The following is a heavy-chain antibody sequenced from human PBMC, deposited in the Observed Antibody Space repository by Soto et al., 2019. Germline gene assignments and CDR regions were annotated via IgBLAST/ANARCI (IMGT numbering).Heavy chain of an antibody. V-gene: IGHV3-21*01. CDR2: ISSSSSYI. J-gene: IGHJ4*02. Sequence: EVQLVESGGGLVKPGGSLRLSCAASGFTFSSYSMNWVRQAPGKGLEWVSSISSSSSYIYYADSVKGRFTISRDNAKNSLFLQMNSLRAEDTAVYYCARGLRPTTVTPYYFDHWGQGTLVTVSS. CDR1: GFTFSSYS. CDR3: ARGLRPTTVTPYYFDH. D-gene: IGHD4-17*01.